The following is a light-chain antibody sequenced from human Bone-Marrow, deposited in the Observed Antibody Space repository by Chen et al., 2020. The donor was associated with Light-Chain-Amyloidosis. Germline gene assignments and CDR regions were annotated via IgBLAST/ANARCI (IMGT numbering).Light chain of an antibody. Sequence: QTALTQPPSASGTPGQRVTISCSGSPSNIGSNTVNWYQHLPGTAPKLLIHSNNQRPSGVPARFSGSKSGTSASLASSGLQSADDAIDYCAAWDDSLDVLYVFGAGTKVTVL. V-gene: IGLV1-44*01. CDR3: AAWDDSLDVLYV. CDR2: SNN. CDR1: PSNIGSNT. J-gene: IGLJ1*01.